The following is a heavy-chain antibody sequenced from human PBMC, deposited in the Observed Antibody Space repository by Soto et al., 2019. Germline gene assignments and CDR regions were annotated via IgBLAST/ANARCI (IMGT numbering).Heavy chain of an antibody. J-gene: IGHJ3*02. D-gene: IGHD3-10*01. CDR1: GGTFSSYA. CDR3: ARDPGYYGSGSYSQGAFDI. V-gene: IGHV1-69*13. CDR2: IIPIFGTA. Sequence: ASVKVSCKASGGTFSSYAISWVRQAPGQGLEWMGGIIPIFGTANYAQKFQGRVTITADESTSTAYMELSSLRSEDTAVYHCARDPGYYGSGSYSQGAFDIWGQGTMVTVSS.